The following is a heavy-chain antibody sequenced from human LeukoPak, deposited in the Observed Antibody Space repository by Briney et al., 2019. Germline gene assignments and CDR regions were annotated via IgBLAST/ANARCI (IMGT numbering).Heavy chain of an antibody. D-gene: IGHD4-23*01. CDR1: GHTFTSYY. CDR2: INPSGGST. CDR3: ARDLRWRSASYYYYYGMDV. Sequence: ASVKVSCKASGHTFTSYYMHWVRQAPGQGLEWMGIINPSGGSTSYAQKFQGRVTMTRDTSTSTVYMELSSLRSEDTAVYYCARDLRWRSASYYYYYGMDVWGQGTTVTVSS. J-gene: IGHJ6*02. V-gene: IGHV1-46*01.